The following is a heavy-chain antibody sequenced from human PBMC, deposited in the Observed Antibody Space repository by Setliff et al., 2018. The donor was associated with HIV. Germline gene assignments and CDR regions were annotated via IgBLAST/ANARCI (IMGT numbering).Heavy chain of an antibody. V-gene: IGHV4-4*07. D-gene: IGHD3-16*01. CDR3: ARDLLGTWGG. CDR2: IYTSGST. J-gene: IGHJ4*02. Sequence: SDTLSLTCTVSGGSIIGRYWSWIRQPAGKGLEWIGRIYTSGSTNYNPSLKSRVTISEDTSKHQFSLKLSSVTAADTAVYYCARDLLGTWGGWGQGTLVTVSS. CDR1: GGSIIGRY.